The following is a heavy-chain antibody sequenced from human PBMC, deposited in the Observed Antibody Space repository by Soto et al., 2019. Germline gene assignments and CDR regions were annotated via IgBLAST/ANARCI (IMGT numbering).Heavy chain of an antibody. D-gene: IGHD3-3*01. J-gene: IGHJ5*02. Sequence: QVQLQESGPGLVKPSQTLSLTCTVSGGSISSGDYYWSWISQHPGQGLEWIGYIYYSGSTYYNPSLKSRVTISVDTYKNQFSLKLSSVTAADTAVYYCARWWSGRRQGFDPWGQGTLVTVSS. CDR1: GGSISSGDYY. V-gene: IGHV4-31*03. CDR2: IYYSGST. CDR3: ARWWSGRRQGFDP.